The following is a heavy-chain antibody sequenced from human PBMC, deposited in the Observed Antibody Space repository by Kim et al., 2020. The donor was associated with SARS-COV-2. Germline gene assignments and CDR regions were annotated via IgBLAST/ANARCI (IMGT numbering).Heavy chain of an antibody. CDR3: AKDRHLGLPSGVAS. V-gene: IGHV3-23*01. J-gene: IGHJ4*02. D-gene: IGHD2-8*02. CDR2: ISGAGQDT. CDR1: GFKFRSYG. Sequence: GGSLRLSCVASGFKFRSYGMNWVRQAPGKGLDWVSAISGAGQDTFYADSVKGRFTISRDNSKNTVYLHMDSLTAGDTALYYCAKDRHLGLPSGVASWGQGTLVTVSS.